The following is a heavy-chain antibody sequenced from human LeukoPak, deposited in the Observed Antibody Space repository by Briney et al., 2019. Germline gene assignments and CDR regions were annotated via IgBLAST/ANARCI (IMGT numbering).Heavy chain of an antibody. D-gene: IGHD6-19*01. Sequence: KPSETLSLTCAVYGGSFSGYYWSWIRQPPGKGLEWIGEINHSGSTYYNPSLKSRVTISVDTSKNQFSLKLSSVTAADTAVYYCARGFIAVAGFDYWGQGTLVTVSS. J-gene: IGHJ4*02. CDR1: GGSFSGYY. CDR3: ARGFIAVAGFDY. V-gene: IGHV4-34*09. CDR2: INHSGST.